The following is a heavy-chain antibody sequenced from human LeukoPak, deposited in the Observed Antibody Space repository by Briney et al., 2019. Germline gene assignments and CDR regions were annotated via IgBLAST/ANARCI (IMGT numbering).Heavy chain of an antibody. D-gene: IGHD3-10*01. Sequence: GGSLRLSCAASGFDFSTFGMTWVRQAPGKGLEWVSGISASGDSRYYADSVKGRFTISRDNSKNTLYLQMNSLRVEDTALYYCVKDAVGGFGELFFGWFDPWGQGTLVTVSS. V-gene: IGHV3-23*01. CDR3: VKDAVGGFGELFFGWFDP. CDR1: GFDFSTFG. J-gene: IGHJ5*02. CDR2: ISASGDSR.